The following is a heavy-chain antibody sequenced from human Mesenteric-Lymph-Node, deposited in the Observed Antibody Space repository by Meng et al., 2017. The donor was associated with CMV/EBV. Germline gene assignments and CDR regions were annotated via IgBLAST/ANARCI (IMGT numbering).Heavy chain of an antibody. J-gene: IGHJ6*02. V-gene: IGHV1-18*01. CDR2: ISAYNGNT. Sequence: ASVKVSCKASGYTFTSYGISWVRQAPGQGLEWMGWISAYNGNTNYAQKLQGRVTMTTDTSTSTAYMELRSLRSDDTAVYYCARYCGGDCYSAHYYYGMDVWGQGTTVTVSS. D-gene: IGHD2-21*01. CDR3: ARYCGGDCYSAHYYYGMDV. CDR1: GYTFTSYG.